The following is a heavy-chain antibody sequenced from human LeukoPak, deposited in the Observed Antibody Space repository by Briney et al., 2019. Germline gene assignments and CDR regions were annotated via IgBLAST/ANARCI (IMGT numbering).Heavy chain of an antibody. J-gene: IGHJ4*02. CDR2: INTNSGET. D-gene: IGHD4-11*01. CDR1: GYTFTDYY. CDR3: ARDRDYSNTERGFDY. V-gene: IGHV1-2*02. Sequence: ASVKVSCKTSGYTFTDYYIHWVRQAPGQGLEWLGWINTNSGETNSAQKFQGRVTMTGDTSISTAYMELRRVTSDDTAVYYCARDRDYSNTERGFDYWGQGTLVTVS.